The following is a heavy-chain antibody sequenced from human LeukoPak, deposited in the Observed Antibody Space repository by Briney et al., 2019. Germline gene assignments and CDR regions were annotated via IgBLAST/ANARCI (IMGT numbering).Heavy chain of an antibody. CDR1: GDSVSSNSVA. D-gene: IGHD6-13*01. CDR3: ARLGIATAPGDY. J-gene: IGHJ4*02. Sequence: PSQTLALTCAISGDSVSSNSVAWNWIRQSPSRGLEWLGRTYYRSKWYNDYAVSVKGRITINPDTSKNQFSPQLNSVTPEDSAVYYCARLGIATAPGDYWGQGTLVTVSS. CDR2: TYYRSKWYN. V-gene: IGHV6-1*01.